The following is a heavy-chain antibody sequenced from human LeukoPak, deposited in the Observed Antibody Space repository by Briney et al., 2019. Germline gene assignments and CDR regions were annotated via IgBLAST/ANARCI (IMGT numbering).Heavy chain of an antibody. V-gene: IGHV3-7*01. CDR2: INVDGSAE. CDR1: GFTFSTYW. CDR3: VRARNRGSGDY. Sequence: GGSLRLSCAASGFTFSTYWMSWVRQAPGKGLEWVANINVDGSAEYYVDSVKGRFTISRDNAKNSLYLQMNSLRAEDAAVFYCVRARNRGSGDYWGQGTLVTVSS. D-gene: IGHD1-26*01. J-gene: IGHJ4*02.